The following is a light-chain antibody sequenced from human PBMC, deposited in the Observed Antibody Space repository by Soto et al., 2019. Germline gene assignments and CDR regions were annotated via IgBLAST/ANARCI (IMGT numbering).Light chain of an antibody. Sequence: QSVLTQPASVSWSPGQSITISCTGTSSDVGGYNYVSWYQQHPGKASKLMIYEVTNRPSGVSNRFSGSKSGNTASLTISGLQAEDEADYYCSSYASRSTLVCGTGSKGTVL. J-gene: IGLJ1*01. CDR2: EVT. CDR1: SSDVGGYNY. V-gene: IGLV2-14*01. CDR3: SSYASRSTLV.